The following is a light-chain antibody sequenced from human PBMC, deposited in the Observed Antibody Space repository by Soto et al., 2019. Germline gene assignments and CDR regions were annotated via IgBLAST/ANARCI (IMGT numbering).Light chain of an antibody. CDR2: KAS. CDR3: QQYNSFPWT. CDR1: QSFSSW. J-gene: IGKJ1*01. Sequence: DIQMTQSPSTLSASVGDTVTISCRASQSFSSWLAWYQQKPGKAPKLLIYKASSLQSGVPSRFSGSGSGTEFTLTISSLQPDDFATYYCQQYNSFPWTFGQGTKVAIK. V-gene: IGKV1-5*03.